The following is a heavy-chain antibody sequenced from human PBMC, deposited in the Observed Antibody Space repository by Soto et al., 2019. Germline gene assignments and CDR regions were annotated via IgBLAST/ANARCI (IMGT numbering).Heavy chain of an antibody. J-gene: IGHJ6*02. Sequence: GGSLRLSCAASGFTFSDFAMSWVRKAPGKGLEWVSTFTAAGRNTFYADSVKGRFTISRDNSKNSLYLQMNSLRAEDTAVYYCARDLKVAAAGTGYYYYGMDVWGQGTTVTVSS. V-gene: IGHV3-23*01. CDR1: GFTFSDFA. D-gene: IGHD6-13*01. CDR2: FTAAGRNT. CDR3: ARDLKVAAAGTGYYYYGMDV.